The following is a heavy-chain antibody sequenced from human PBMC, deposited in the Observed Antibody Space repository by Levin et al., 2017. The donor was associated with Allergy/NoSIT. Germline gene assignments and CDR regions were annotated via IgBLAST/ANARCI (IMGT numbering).Heavy chain of an antibody. D-gene: IGHD6-6*01. CDR2: IRSKANSYAT. V-gene: IGHV3-73*01. Sequence: GESLKISCAASGFTFSGSAMHWVRQASGKGLEWVGRIRSKANSYATAYAASVKGRFTISRDDSKNTAYLQMNSLKTEDTAVYYCTRRGPLDHKYYYYYGMDGWGQGTTVTVSS. J-gene: IGHJ6*02. CDR3: TRRGPLDHKYYYYYGMDG. CDR1: GFTFSGSA.